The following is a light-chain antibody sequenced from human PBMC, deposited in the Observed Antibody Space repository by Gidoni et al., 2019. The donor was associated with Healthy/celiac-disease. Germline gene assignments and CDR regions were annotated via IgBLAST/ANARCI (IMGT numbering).Light chain of an antibody. CDR1: QSISSW. CDR2: KAS. CDR3: QQYNSYPCS. Sequence: DIQMTQSPSILSASVGDRVTITCRASQSISSWLAWYQQKPGKAPKLLIYKASSLESGVPSRFSGSGSGTEFPLTISSLQPDDFATYYCQQYNSYPCSFGQGTKLEIK. J-gene: IGKJ2*04. V-gene: IGKV1-5*03.